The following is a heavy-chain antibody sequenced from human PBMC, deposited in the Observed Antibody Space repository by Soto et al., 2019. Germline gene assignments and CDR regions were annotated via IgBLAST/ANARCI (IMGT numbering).Heavy chain of an antibody. CDR2: VSAYNGNT. Sequence: ASVKVSCKASGYTFTSYGISWVRQAPGQGLEWMGWVSAYNGNTNYAQKLQGRVTMTTDTSTSTAYMELRSLRSDDTAVYYCARGAFDYIWGSYRQKNFDYWGQGTLVTVS. J-gene: IGHJ4*02. D-gene: IGHD3-16*02. CDR1: GYTFTSYG. CDR3: ARGAFDYIWGSYRQKNFDY. V-gene: IGHV1-18*01.